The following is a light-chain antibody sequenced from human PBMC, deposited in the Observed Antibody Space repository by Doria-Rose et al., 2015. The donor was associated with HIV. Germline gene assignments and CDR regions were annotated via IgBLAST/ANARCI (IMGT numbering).Light chain of an antibody. CDR3: QQYGSSPTT. CDR2: DAS. CDR1: QSVSRSY. Sequence: EIVLTQSPGTLPLSPGERATLSCRASQSVSRSYLAWYQQKPGLAPRLLIYDASSRATGIPDRFSGSGSGTDFTLIISRLEPEDFGVYYCQQYGSSPTTFGQGTRLEIK. V-gene: IGKV3-20*01. J-gene: IGKJ5*01.